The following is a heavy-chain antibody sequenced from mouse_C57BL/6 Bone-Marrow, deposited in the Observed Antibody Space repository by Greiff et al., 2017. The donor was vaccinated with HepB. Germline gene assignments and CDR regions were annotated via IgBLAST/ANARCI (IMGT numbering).Heavy chain of an antibody. Sequence: EVKLVESGGGLVKPGGSLKLSCAASGFTFSSYTMSWVRQTPEKRLEWVATISGGGGNTYYPDSVKGRFTISRDNAKNTLYLKMSSLRSEDTALYYCARHHYGSFAWFAYWGQGTLVTVSA. CDR3: ARHHYGSFAWFAY. J-gene: IGHJ3*01. CDR2: ISGGGGNT. V-gene: IGHV5-9*01. D-gene: IGHD1-1*01. CDR1: GFTFSSYT.